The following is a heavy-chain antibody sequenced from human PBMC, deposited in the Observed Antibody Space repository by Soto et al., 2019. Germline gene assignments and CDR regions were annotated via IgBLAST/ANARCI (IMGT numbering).Heavy chain of an antibody. J-gene: IGHJ4*02. D-gene: IGHD6-13*01. CDR1: GDSISSGSAY. CDR3: ARENTSSRDYYFDY. V-gene: IGHV4-39*02. CDR2: FYYSGNT. Sequence: SETLSLTCTVSGDSISSGSAYWGWVRQPPGKGLEWIGSFYYSGNTHYNPSLKSRATISVDTSKNQFSLKLSSVTATDRAVYYCARENTSSRDYYFDYWGQGTLVTVSS.